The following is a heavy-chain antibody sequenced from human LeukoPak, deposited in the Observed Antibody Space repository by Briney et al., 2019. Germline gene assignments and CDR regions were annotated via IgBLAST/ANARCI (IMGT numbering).Heavy chain of an antibody. V-gene: IGHV1-69*01. CDR1: GGTFSSYT. CDR2: IIPIFGTA. CDR3: AKVGATIKPTFDP. J-gene: IGHJ5*02. Sequence: SVKVSCKTSGGTFSSYTITWVRQAPGQGPEWMGGIIPIFGTANYAQKFQGRVTITADESTSTAYMELSSLRSEDTAVYYCAKVGATIKPTFDPWGQGTLVTVSS. D-gene: IGHD1-26*01.